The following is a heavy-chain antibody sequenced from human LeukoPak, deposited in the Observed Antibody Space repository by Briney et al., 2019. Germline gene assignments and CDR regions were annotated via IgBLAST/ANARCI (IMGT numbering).Heavy chain of an antibody. V-gene: IGHV3-7*01. Sequence: GGSLRLSCAASGFXFSSYWISWVRQAPGKGLEWVANIKQDGSEKYYVDSVKGRFTISRDNAKNSLYLQMNSLRAEDTAVYYCARDPMTTVTRGWFDPWGQGTLVTVSS. CDR2: IKQDGSEK. CDR3: ARDPMTTVTRGWFDP. D-gene: IGHD4-17*01. CDR1: GFXFSSYW. J-gene: IGHJ5*02.